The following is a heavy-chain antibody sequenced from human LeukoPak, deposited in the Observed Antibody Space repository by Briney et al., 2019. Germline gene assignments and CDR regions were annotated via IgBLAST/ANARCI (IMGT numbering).Heavy chain of an antibody. CDR2: TWFDGSHK. CDR1: GFIFNTYG. V-gene: IGHV3-33*01. Sequence: GGSLRLSCAASGFIFNTYGMHWVRQAPGKRLEWVALTWFDGSHKNYADSVKGRFTISRHNSKNTLYLQMNSLRAEDTAVYYCARYYGDYASSHYGMDVWGQGTTVTVSS. CDR3: ARYYGDYASSHYGMDV. J-gene: IGHJ6*02. D-gene: IGHD4-17*01.